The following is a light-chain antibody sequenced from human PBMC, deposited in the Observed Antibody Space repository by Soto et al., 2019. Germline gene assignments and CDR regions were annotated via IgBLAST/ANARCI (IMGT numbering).Light chain of an antibody. CDR1: QSISNY. V-gene: IGKV1-5*01. Sequence: DIQMTQSPSTLSASVGDRVTITCRASQSISNYLAWYQQKPGIAPNLLIYDASSLESGVPSRFSGSGSGTEFTLTISSLQPDDFATYYCQQYNGYSQTFGQGTKVDIK. CDR2: DAS. CDR3: QQYNGYSQT. J-gene: IGKJ1*01.